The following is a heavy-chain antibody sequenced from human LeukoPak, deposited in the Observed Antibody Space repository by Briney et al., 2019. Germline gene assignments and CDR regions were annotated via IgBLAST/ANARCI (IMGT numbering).Heavy chain of an antibody. CDR3: ARGIVVVPAATKYYYYYMDV. D-gene: IGHD2-2*01. Sequence: SETLSLTCTVSGGSISTYYWSWIRQPAGKGLEWIGRIYTSGSTNYNPSLKSRVTMSVDTSKNQFSLKLSSVTAADTAVYYCARGIVVVPAATKYYYYYMDVWGKGTTVTVSS. V-gene: IGHV4-4*07. J-gene: IGHJ6*03. CDR2: IYTSGST. CDR1: GGSISTYY.